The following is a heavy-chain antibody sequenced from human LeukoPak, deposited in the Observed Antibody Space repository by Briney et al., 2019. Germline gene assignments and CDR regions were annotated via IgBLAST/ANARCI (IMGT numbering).Heavy chain of an antibody. V-gene: IGHV1-69*13. CDR3: ARGDSAYDLFGHIDY. D-gene: IGHD5-12*01. Sequence: SVKVSCKASGGTFSNYAISWVRQAPGQGLEWMGGIIPIFGTANYAQKFQGRVTITAEESTSTAYMEMSSLRSEDTAVYYCARGDSAYDLFGHIDYWGQGTLVTVSS. CDR2: IIPIFGTA. CDR1: GGTFSNYA. J-gene: IGHJ4*02.